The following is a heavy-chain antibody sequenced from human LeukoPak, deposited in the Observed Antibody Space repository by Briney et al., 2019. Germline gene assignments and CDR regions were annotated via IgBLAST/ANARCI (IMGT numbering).Heavy chain of an antibody. Sequence: SETLSLTCTVSGGSISSYYWSWIRQPPGKGLEWIGYIYYSGSTNYNPSLKSRVTISVDTSKNQFSLKLSSVTAADTAVYYCARISIYDSSHLFVYYFDYWGQGTLVTVSP. V-gene: IGHV4-59*01. CDR3: ARISIYDSSHLFVYYFDY. CDR2: IYYSGST. CDR1: GGSISSYY. D-gene: IGHD3-22*01. J-gene: IGHJ4*02.